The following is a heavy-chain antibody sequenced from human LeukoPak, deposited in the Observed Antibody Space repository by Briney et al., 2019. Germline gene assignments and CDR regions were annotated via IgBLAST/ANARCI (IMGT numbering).Heavy chain of an antibody. D-gene: IGHD2-15*01. CDR3: EKDQDVVVVAATQIDY. CDR2: IRYDGSNK. CDR1: GFTFSSYG. V-gene: IGHV3-30*02. J-gene: IGHJ4*02. Sequence: PRGSLRLSCAPSGFTFSSYGMHCVPQAPGKGLEWVAFIRYDGSNKYYADSVKGRFTISRDNSKNTLYLQMNSPRAEDTAVYYCEKDQDVVVVAATQIDYWGQGTLVTVSS.